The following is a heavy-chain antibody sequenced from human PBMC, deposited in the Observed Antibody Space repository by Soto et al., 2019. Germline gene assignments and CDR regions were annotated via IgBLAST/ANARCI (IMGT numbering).Heavy chain of an antibody. CDR1: GGSITGGKC. D-gene: IGHD6-19*01. Sequence: QVQLQESGPGLVKPSGTLSLTCAVSGGSITGGKCGTWAPQPPGSRPEWIGEVFHTGSTNYNPSLKSRITISIDKSKTQFSLKLTSVTAADTAVYYCATSQQWPTRLGMDVWGQGTTVTVSS. J-gene: IGHJ6*02. V-gene: IGHV4-4*02. CDR2: VFHTGST. CDR3: ATSQQWPTRLGMDV.